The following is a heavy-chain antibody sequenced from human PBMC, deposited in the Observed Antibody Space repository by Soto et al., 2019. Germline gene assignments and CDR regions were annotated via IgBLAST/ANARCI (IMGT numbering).Heavy chain of an antibody. J-gene: IGHJ4*02. CDR2: TRSKAYGGTT. V-gene: IGHV3-49*03. CDR3: TRDRRLYGDAH. Sequence: GGSLRLSCTASGFTFGDYAMSWFRQAPGKGLEWVGFTRSKAYGGTTEYAASVKGRFTISRDDSKSIAYLQMNSLKTEDTAVYYCTRDRRLYGDAHWGQGTLVTVSS. CDR1: GFTFGDYA. D-gene: IGHD4-17*01.